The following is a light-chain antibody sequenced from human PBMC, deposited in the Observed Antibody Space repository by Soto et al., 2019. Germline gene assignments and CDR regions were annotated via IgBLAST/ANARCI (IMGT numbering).Light chain of an antibody. V-gene: IGKV3-20*01. J-gene: IGKJ1*01. CDR1: QNVYSKY. CDR2: GAS. Sequence: EIVLTQSPGTLSLSPGDSATLSCRASQNVYSKYLAWYQQKTGQAPRLVIYGASSRATGIPDRFSGSGSETDLKLTISRLEPEDFAVYYCQQYGSSPWTCGQGTKVDIK. CDR3: QQYGSSPWT.